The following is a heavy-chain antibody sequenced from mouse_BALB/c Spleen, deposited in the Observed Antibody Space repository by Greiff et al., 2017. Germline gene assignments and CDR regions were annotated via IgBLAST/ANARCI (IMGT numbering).Heavy chain of an antibody. J-gene: IGHJ3*01. Sequence: QVQLQQPGAELVKPGAPVKLSCKASGYTFTSYWMNWVKQRPGRGLEWIGRIDPSDSETHYNQKFKDKATLTVDKSSSTAYIQLSSLTSEDSAVYYYAREGGLRQGFAYWGQGTLVTVSA. CDR2: IDPSDSET. D-gene: IGHD2-2*01. CDR3: AREGGLRQGFAY. V-gene: IGHV1-69*02. CDR1: GYTFTSYW.